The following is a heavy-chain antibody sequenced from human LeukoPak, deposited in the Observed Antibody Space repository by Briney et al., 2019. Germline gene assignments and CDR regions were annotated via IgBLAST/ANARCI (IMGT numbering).Heavy chain of an antibody. CDR2: ISAYNGNT. CDR1: GYTITSYG. D-gene: IGHD3-22*01. CDR3: ARDTSGYPPLDAFDI. V-gene: IGHV1-18*01. Sequence: ASVKVSCKASGYTITSYGISWVRQAPGQGLEWMGWISAYNGNTNYAQKLQGRVTMTTDTSTSTAYMELRSQRSDDTAVYYCARDTSGYPPLDAFDIWGQGTMVTVSS. J-gene: IGHJ3*02.